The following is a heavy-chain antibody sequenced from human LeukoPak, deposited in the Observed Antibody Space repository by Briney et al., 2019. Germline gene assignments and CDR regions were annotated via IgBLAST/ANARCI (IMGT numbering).Heavy chain of an antibody. CDR2: TSYSGNT. CDR1: GGSISSLY. CDR3: ARAGSGWSFDY. Sequence: PSETLSLTCSVSGGSISSLYWSWIRQPPGKGLEWIGYTSYSGNTNYNPSLKSRVTISVDMSKNQFSLKLSSVTAADTAVYYCARAGSGWSFDYWGQGTLATVSS. D-gene: IGHD6-19*01. V-gene: IGHV4-59*01. J-gene: IGHJ4*02.